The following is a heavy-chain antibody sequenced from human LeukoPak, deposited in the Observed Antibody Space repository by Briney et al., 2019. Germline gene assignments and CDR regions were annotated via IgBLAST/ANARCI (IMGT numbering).Heavy chain of an antibody. CDR1: GFTFSNYW. D-gene: IGHD5-18*01. V-gene: IGHV3-7*01. J-gene: IGHJ4*02. Sequence: GGSLRLSCAASGFTFSNYWMSWVRQAPGKWLEWVANIKQDRSEKYYVDSVKGRFTISRDNAKNSLYLQMNSLRAEDTAVYYCARKGYSYGGFDYWGQGTLVTVSS. CDR2: IKQDRSEK. CDR3: ARKGYSYGGFDY.